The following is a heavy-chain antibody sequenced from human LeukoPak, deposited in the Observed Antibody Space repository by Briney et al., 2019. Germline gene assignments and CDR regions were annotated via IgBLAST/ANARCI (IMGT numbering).Heavy chain of an antibody. Sequence: GGSLRLSCAASGFTFSNYGMHWVRQAPGKGLEWVAFIRYDGSNKYYADSVKGRFTISRDNSKNTLFLQMNSLRAEDTAVYYCAKDIHSNSYYFDYWGQGTLVTVSS. CDR3: AKDIHSNSYYFDY. J-gene: IGHJ4*02. D-gene: IGHD6-6*01. CDR1: GFTFSNYG. CDR2: IRYDGSNK. V-gene: IGHV3-30*02.